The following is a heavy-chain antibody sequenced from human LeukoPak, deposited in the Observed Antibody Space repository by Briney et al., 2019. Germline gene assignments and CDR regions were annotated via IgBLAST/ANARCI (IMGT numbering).Heavy chain of an antibody. J-gene: IGHJ5*02. CDR3: ARGGAGDFDP. V-gene: IGHV4-34*01. D-gene: IGHD1-26*01. CDR2: INHSGST. Sequence: PSETLSLTCAVYGRSFSGYYWSWIRQPPGKGLEWIGEINHSGSTNYNPSLKSRVPISVDTSKNQFSLKLRSVTAADTAGYYCARGGAGDFDPWGQGTLVTVSS. CDR1: GRSFSGYY.